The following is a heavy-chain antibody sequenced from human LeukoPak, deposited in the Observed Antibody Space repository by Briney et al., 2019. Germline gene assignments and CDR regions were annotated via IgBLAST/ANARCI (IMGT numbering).Heavy chain of an antibody. D-gene: IGHD3-22*01. J-gene: IGHJ4*02. V-gene: IGHV4-30-4*01. CDR1: GGSISSGDYY. Sequence: PSETLSLTCTISGGSISSGDYYWSWIRQPPGKGLEWIGYIYYSGSTYYNPSLKSRVTISVDTSKNQFSLKLSSVTAADTAVYYCARGITMIVVVDYWGQGTLVTVSS. CDR2: IYYSGST. CDR3: ARGITMIVVVDY.